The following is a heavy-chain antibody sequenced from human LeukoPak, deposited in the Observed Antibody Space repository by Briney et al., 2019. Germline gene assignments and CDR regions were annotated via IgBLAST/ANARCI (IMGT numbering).Heavy chain of an antibody. CDR2: IYYSGST. V-gene: IGHV4-59*11. D-gene: IGHD3-16*01. Sequence: PSETLSLTCAVSGGSISSHYWSWIRQPPGKGLEWIGYIYYSGSTNYNPSLKSRVTISVDTSKNQFSLKLSSVTAADTAVYYCAGEDPRRGITFDYWGQGTLVTVSS. J-gene: IGHJ4*02. CDR1: GGSISSHY. CDR3: AGEDPRRGITFDY.